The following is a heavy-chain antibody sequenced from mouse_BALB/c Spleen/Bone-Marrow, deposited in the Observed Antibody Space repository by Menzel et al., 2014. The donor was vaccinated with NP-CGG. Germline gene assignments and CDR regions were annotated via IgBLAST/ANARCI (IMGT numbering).Heavy chain of an antibody. CDR3: ARKRGLRAWFAY. V-gene: IGHV1-18*01. CDR1: GYTFTEYT. CDR2: INPNNGGT. Sequence: DVKLVESGPELVKPGASVKISCKTSGYTFTEYTMHWVKQSHGKSLEWIGGINPNNGGTSYNQKFKGKATLTVDKSSSTAYMELRSLTSEDSAVYYCARKRGLRAWFAYWGQGTLVTVSA. D-gene: IGHD2-2*01. J-gene: IGHJ3*01.